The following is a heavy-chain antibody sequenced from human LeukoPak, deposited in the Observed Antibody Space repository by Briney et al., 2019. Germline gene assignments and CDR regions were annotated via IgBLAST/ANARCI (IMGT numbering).Heavy chain of an antibody. CDR3: ASRSGYSSGWTFDY. D-gene: IGHD6-19*01. CDR2: IYTSGST. Sequence: SETLSLTCTVSGGSISSGSYYWSWIRQPAGKGLEWIGRIYTSGSTNYNPSLKSRVTISVDTSKNQFSLKLSSVTAADTAVYYCASRSGYSSGWTFDYWGQGTLVTVSS. J-gene: IGHJ4*02. CDR1: GGSISSGSYY. V-gene: IGHV4-61*02.